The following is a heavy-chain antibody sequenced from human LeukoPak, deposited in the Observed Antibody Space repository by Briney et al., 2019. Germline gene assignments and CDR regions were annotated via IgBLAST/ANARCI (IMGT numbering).Heavy chain of an antibody. CDR2: IYWEDDK. D-gene: IGHD5-18*01. CDR3: IPSGIGYSYGYFDY. Sequence: KLSGPTLVKATQTVTLTCTFSGFSLSTSGVGVGWIRQPPGRALEWLALIYWEDDKPYGPSLKRRLTITNDTSKYQVVLTMTNMDPVDTATDCGIPSGIGYSYGYFDYWGQGTLVTFSS. V-gene: IGHV2-5*05. J-gene: IGHJ4*02. CDR1: GFSLSTSGVG.